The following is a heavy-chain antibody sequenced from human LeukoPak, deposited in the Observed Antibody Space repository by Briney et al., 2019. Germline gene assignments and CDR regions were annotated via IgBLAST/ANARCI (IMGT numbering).Heavy chain of an antibody. CDR3: AKDQSGYHY. J-gene: IGHJ4*02. D-gene: IGHD3-3*01. CDR1: GFTFSSYA. CDR2: ISGSGGST. V-gene: IGHV3-23*01. Sequence: QAVGSLRLSCAASGFTFSSYAMSWVRQAPGKGLEWVSAISGSGGSTYYADSVKGRFTISRDNSKNTLYLQMNSLRAGDTAVYYCAKDQSGYHYWGQGTLVTVSS.